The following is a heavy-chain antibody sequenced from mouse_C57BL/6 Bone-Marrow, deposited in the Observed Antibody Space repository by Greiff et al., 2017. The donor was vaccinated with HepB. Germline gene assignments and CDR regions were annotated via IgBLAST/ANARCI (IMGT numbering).Heavy chain of an antibody. V-gene: IGHV5-17*01. Sequence: EVMLVESGGGLVKPGGSLKLSCAASGFTFSDYGMHWVRQAPEKGLEWVAYISSGSSTIYYADTVKGRFTISRDNAKNTLFLQMTSLRSEDTAMYYCAINCGVDYCAMDYWGRGTPVTVSS. J-gene: IGHJ4*01. D-gene: IGHD4-1*01. CDR2: ISSGSSTI. CDR1: GFTFSDYG. CDR3: AINCGVDYCAMDY.